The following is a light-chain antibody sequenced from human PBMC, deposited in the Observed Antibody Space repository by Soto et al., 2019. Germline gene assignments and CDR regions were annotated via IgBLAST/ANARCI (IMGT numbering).Light chain of an antibody. CDR1: SSDVGGYNS. V-gene: IGLV2-14*01. J-gene: IGLJ2*01. CDR2: EVS. Sequence: QSVLTQPASVSGSPGPSITISCTGTSSDVGGYNSVSWYQQHPGKAPKLMIYEVSNRPSGVSNRFSGSKSGNTASLTISGLQAEDEADYYCNSYTTSNSLVFGGGTK. CDR3: NSYTTSNSLV.